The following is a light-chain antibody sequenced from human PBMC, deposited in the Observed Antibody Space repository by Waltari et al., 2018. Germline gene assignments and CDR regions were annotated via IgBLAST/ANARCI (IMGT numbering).Light chain of an antibody. J-gene: IGKJ2*01. CDR3: QQSNNWPYT. V-gene: IGKV3-15*01. CDR2: GAS. CDR1: QSVSSD. Sequence: EIVMTQSPATLSVSPGARATLSCRASQSVSSDLAWYQQKPGQSPRLLMFGASTRATGIPARFSGSGSGTEFTLTISSLQSEDFAVYYCQQSNNWPYTFGQGTKLEIK.